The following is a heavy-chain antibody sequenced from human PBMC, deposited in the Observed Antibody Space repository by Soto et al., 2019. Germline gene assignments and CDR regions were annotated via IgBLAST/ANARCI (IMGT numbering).Heavy chain of an antibody. CDR2: FHSSGAT. CDR1: GGSISSADYY. CDR3: ARGHNYGYSTFDM. V-gene: IGHV4-30-4*01. J-gene: IGHJ3*02. D-gene: IGHD5-18*01. Sequence: SETLSLTCTVSGGSISSADYYWSWIRQPPGKGLEWIGYFHSSGATYKDPSLKSRVTISVDTSKNQISLKLDSVTAADTAVYYCARGHNYGYSTFDMWGQGTMVT.